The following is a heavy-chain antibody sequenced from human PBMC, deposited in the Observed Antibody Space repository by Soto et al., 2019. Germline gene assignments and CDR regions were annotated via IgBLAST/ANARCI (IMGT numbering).Heavy chain of an antibody. CDR1: GFTFSSYV. CDR2: IWYDGSNK. J-gene: IGHJ3*02. V-gene: IGHV3-33*01. CDR3: ARDLYYDSSGYYYEDDAFDI. Sequence: GGSLRLSCAASGFTFSSYVMHWVRQAPGKGLEWVAVIWYDGSNKYYADSVKGRFTISRDNSKNTLYLQMNSLRAEDTAVYYCARDLYYDSSGYYYEDDAFDIWGQGTMVTVSS. D-gene: IGHD3-22*01.